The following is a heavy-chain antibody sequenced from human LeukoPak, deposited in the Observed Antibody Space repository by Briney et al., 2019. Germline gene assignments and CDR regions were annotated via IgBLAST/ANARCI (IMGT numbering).Heavy chain of an antibody. D-gene: IGHD3-10*01. Sequence: PGGSLRLSCAASGFTFSSYAMSWVRQAPGKGLEWVSAISGSGGSTYYADSVKGRFTISRDNSKNTLYLQMNSLKTEDTAVYYCTRSGQITIVRGGDYWGQGTLVTVSS. V-gene: IGHV3-23*01. CDR1: GFTFSSYA. CDR2: ISGSGGST. J-gene: IGHJ4*02. CDR3: TRSGQITIVRGGDY.